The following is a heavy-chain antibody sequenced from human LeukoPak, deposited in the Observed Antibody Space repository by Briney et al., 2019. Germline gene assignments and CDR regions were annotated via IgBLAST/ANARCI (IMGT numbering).Heavy chain of an antibody. Sequence: SQTLSLTCTVSGGSISNGSYYWSWIRQPAGKGLEWIGRIYTSGSTNYNPSLKSRVTISVDTSKNQFSLKLSSVTAADTAVYYCAREWMRYCSGGSCYPRPGPDYYGTFDPWGQGTLVTVSS. CDR3: AREWMRYCSGGSCYPRPGPDYYGTFDP. CDR1: GGSISNGSYY. CDR2: IYTSGST. D-gene: IGHD2-15*01. J-gene: IGHJ5*02. V-gene: IGHV4-61*02.